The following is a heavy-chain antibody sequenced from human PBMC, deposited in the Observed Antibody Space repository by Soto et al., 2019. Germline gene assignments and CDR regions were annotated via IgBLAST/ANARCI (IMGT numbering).Heavy chain of an antibody. CDR3: ARDGGVAATLANYFDY. CDR1: GFTFNSYS. CDR2: MSRSSRYI. V-gene: IGHV3-21*01. D-gene: IGHD2-15*01. J-gene: IGHJ4*02. Sequence: GGSLRLSCAASGFTFNSYSMNWVRQAPGKWLEWVSSMSRSSRYIYYADSVKGRFTISRDNAKNSVYLQMNSLRAEDTAVYYCARDGGVAATLANYFDYWGQGXLVTVYS.